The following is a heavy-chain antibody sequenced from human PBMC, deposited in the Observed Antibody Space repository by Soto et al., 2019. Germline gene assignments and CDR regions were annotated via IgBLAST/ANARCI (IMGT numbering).Heavy chain of an antibody. CDR2: FFTGGTT. CDR3: ARWGNFWGGHLAP. J-gene: IGHJ5*02. CDR1: GFNVSAYY. Sequence: DVQLVESGGGVVQPGGSLRLSCAASGFNVSAYYMSWVRQAPGEGLEWVSVFFTGGTTAYADSVKGRFTISRDDSKNPVYLKVKGLGVADAGLYSCARWGNFWGGHLAPGGQGTVVTVSS. V-gene: IGHV3-66*01. D-gene: IGHD3-3*01.